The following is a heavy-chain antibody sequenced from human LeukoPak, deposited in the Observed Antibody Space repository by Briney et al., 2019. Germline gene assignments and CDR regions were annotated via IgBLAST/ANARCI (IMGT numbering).Heavy chain of an antibody. Sequence: GGSLRLSCAASGFTFSSYAMHWVRQAPGKGLEWVAVISYDGSNKYYADSAKGRFTISRDNSKNTLYLQMNSLRAEDTAVYYCARDLIRSITMVRGVIIETLDYWGQGTLGTVSS. D-gene: IGHD3-10*01. CDR1: GFTFSSYA. J-gene: IGHJ4*02. CDR2: ISYDGSNK. CDR3: ARDLIRSITMVRGVIIETLDY. V-gene: IGHV3-30*01.